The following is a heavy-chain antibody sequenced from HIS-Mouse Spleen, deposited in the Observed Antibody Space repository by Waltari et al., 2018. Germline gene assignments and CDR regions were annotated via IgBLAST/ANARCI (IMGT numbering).Heavy chain of an antibody. CDR2: IYYSGST. J-gene: IGHJ2*01. V-gene: IGHV4-39*07. D-gene: IGHD6-13*01. Sequence: QLQLQESGPGLVKPSETLSLNCTVSGGPISISSYYWGWIRQPPGKGLEWIGSIYYSGSTYYNPSLKSRVTISVDTSKNQFSLKLSSVTAADTAVYYCAREIPYSSSWYDWYFDLWGRGTLVTVSS. CDR1: GGPISISSYY. CDR3: AREIPYSSSWYDWYFDL.